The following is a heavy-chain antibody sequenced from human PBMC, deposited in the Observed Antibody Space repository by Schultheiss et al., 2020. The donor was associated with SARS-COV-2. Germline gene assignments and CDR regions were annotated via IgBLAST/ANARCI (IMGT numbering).Heavy chain of an antibody. CDR3: ARSREVGMDV. J-gene: IGHJ6*02. CDR2: IYTSGST. CDR1: SGSISSYY. Sequence: GSLRLSCTVSSGSISSYYWSWIRQPAGKGLEWIGRIYTSGSTNYNPSLKSRVTMSVDTSKNQFSLKLSSVTAEDTAVYYCARSREVGMDVWGQGTTVTVSS. V-gene: IGHV4-4*07. D-gene: IGHD1-26*01.